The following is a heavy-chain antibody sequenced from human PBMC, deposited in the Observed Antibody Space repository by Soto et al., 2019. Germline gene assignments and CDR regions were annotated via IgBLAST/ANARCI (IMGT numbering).Heavy chain of an antibody. CDR3: ARLGYCSGGSCYFDS. CDR2: VYHSGST. Sequence: QVQLQESGPGLVKPSGTLSLTCTVSSGSISSSYWWSWVRQPPGKGLEWIGEVYHSGSTNYNPSLKSRVTISVDKSENQLSLTLSSVTAADTAVYYCARLGYCSGGSCYFDSWGQGTLVTVSS. V-gene: IGHV4-4*02. CDR1: SGSISSSYW. D-gene: IGHD2-15*01. J-gene: IGHJ4*02.